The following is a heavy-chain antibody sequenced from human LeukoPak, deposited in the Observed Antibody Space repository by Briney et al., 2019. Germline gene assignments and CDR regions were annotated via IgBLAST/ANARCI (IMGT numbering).Heavy chain of an antibody. CDR3: GRGTLGTGSYSVPDY. Sequence: GGSLRLSCTASGFTFSSYAMSWVRQAPGKGLEWVSAISGSGGDTYYADSVKGRFTISRDNSKNTLYLQMHSLTAEDTAVYYCGRGTLGTGSYSVPDYWGQGTLVTVSS. CDR2: ISGSGGDT. CDR1: GFTFSSYA. V-gene: IGHV3-23*01. D-gene: IGHD1-26*01. J-gene: IGHJ4*02.